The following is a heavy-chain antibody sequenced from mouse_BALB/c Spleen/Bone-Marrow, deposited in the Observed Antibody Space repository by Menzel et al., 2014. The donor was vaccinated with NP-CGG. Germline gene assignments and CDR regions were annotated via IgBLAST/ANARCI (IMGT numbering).Heavy chain of an antibody. CDR1: GYAFTNYW. D-gene: IGHD2-10*02. V-gene: IGHV1-54*01. Sequence: VKLQESGAELVRPGTSVKVSCKASGYAFTNYWIEWIKQRPGQGLEWIGVINPGSGGINYNEKFKGKATLTADKSSSTAYMQLSSLTSDDSAVYFCARELVCGMDYWGQGTSVTVSS. J-gene: IGHJ4*01. CDR2: INPGSGGI. CDR3: ARELVCGMDY.